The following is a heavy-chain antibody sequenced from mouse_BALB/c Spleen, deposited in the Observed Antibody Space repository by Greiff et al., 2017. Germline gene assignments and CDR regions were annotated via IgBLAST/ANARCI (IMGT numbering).Heavy chain of an antibody. J-gene: IGHJ1*01. V-gene: IGHV2-9*02. CDR1: GFSLTSYG. D-gene: IGHD2-1*01. CDR3: ARALYGNWYFDV. CDR2: IWAGGST. Sequence: VQLQESGPGLVAPSQSLSITCTVSGFSLTSYGVHWVRQPPGKGLEWLGVIWAGGSTNYNSALMSRLSISKDNSKSQVFLKMNSLQTDDTAMYYCARALYGNWYFDVWGAGTTVTVSS.